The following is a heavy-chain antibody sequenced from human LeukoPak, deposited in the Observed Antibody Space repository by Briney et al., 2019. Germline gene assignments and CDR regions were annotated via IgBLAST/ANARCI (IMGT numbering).Heavy chain of an antibody. CDR2: IYHTGRT. Sequence: ASVTLSLTCAVSGYSISISFYWGWIRQPPGKGLEWIGSIYHTGRTYYNPSLNSRVTISVDTSKNHFSLRLSSVTAADTAVYYCARVRTSSLGWFDPWGQGTLVTVSS. CDR3: ARVRTSSLGWFDP. D-gene: IGHD1-1*01. V-gene: IGHV4-38-2*01. J-gene: IGHJ5*02. CDR1: GYSISISFY.